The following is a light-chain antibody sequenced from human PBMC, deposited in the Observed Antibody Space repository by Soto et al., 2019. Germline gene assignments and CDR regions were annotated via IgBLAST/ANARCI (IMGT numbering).Light chain of an antibody. V-gene: IGLV2-8*01. J-gene: IGLJ1*01. CDR2: EVS. Sequence: QSVLTQPPSASGSPGQSVTISCTGSSSDVGHSNFVSWYQQHPGKGPKLIIYEVSKRPSGVPDRFSGSKSGNTASLSVSGLQDDDEADYFCNAQADNGKHVFGTGTQLTVL. CDR3: NAQADNGKHV. CDR1: SSDVGHSNF.